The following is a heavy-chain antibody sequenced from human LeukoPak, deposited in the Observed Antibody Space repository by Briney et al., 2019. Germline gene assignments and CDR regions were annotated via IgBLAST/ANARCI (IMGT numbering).Heavy chain of an antibody. CDR3: AVGGYSGYDSFDY. CDR1: GFTVSSNY. D-gene: IGHD5-12*01. Sequence: GGSLRLSCAASGFTVSSNYMSWVRQAPGEGLEWVSVIYSGGSTYYADSVKGRFTISRDNSKNTLYLQMNSLRAEDTAVYYCAVGGYSGYDSFDYWGQGTLVTVSS. J-gene: IGHJ4*02. V-gene: IGHV3-53*01. CDR2: IYSGGST.